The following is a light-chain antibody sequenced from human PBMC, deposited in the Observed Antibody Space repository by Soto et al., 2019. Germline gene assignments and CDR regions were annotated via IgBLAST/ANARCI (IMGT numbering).Light chain of an antibody. V-gene: IGLV2-8*01. J-gene: IGLJ1*01. CDR3: SSFSGFSTV. Sequence: QSALTQPPSASGSPGQSVTIYCTGTSSDVGGYNYVSWYQQHPGKAPRLVIYEVTKRPSGVPDRFSGSKSGNTASLTVSGLQADDEADYYCSSFSGFSTVFGTGTKLTVL. CDR2: EVT. CDR1: SSDVGGYNY.